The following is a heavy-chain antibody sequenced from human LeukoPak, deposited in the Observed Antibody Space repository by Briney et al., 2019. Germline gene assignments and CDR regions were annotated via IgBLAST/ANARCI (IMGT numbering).Heavy chain of an antibody. J-gene: IGHJ4*02. CDR2: IYYSGST. CDR1: GGSISSGDYY. D-gene: IGHD6-13*01. V-gene: IGHV4-30-4*01. Sequence: SETLSLTCTVFGGSISSGDYYWSWIRQPPGKGLEWIGYIYYSGSTYYNPSLKSRVTISVDTSKNQFSLKLSSVTAADMAVYYCARASYSSLDYWGQGTLVTVSS. CDR3: ARASYSSLDY.